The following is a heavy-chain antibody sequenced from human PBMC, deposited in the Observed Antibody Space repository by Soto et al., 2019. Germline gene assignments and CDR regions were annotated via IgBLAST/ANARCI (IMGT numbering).Heavy chain of an antibody. CDR2: IIPIFGTA. Sequence: QVQLVQSGAEVKKPGSSVKVSCKASGGTFSSYAISWVRQAPGQGLEWMGGIIPIFGTANYAQKFQGRVTITADESTSTAYRELSSLRSEDTAVYYCARESDYGDPTYYCYGMDVWGQGTTVSVSS. D-gene: IGHD4-17*01. CDR3: ARESDYGDPTYYCYGMDV. CDR1: GGTFSSYA. V-gene: IGHV1-69*01. J-gene: IGHJ6*02.